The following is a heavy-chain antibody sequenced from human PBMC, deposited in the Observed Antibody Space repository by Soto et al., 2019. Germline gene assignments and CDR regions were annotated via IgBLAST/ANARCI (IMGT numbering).Heavy chain of an antibody. CDR2: IYPSDSDI. CDR3: VRSGTSSGRFSDY. J-gene: IGHJ4*02. D-gene: IGHD2-15*01. Sequence: GESLKISCKGSGYTFTSYWIGWVRQMPGEGLEWMGVIYPSDSDIRYSPSFQGKVTISAGKSITTAYLQWSSLKAADTAMYYCVRSGTSSGRFSDYWGQGTLVTVSS. V-gene: IGHV5-51*01. CDR1: GYTFTSYW.